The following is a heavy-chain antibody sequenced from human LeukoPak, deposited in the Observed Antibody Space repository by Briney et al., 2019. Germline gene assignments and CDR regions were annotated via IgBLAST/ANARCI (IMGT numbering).Heavy chain of an antibody. V-gene: IGHV3-33*01. J-gene: IGHJ4*02. Sequence: PGGSLRLSCAASRFTFSNFGMHWVRQAPGKGLEWVAVIWYDGSNKYYADSVKGRFTISRDNSKNTLYLQMNSLRAEDTAVYYCARDQFWYSSRVGFDYWGQGTLVTVSS. CDR3: ARDQFWYSSRVGFDY. CDR2: IWYDGSNK. CDR1: RFTFSNFG. D-gene: IGHD6-13*01.